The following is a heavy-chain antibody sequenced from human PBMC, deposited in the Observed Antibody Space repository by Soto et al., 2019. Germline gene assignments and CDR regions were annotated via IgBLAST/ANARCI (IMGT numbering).Heavy chain of an antibody. CDR3: EHKGGSGAGMDV. CDR1: GFSVSTSGVG. D-gene: IGHD2-15*01. Sequence: QITLKESGPTVVKPTQTLTLTCTFSGFSVSTSGVGVAWIRQPPGKALEWLALIYWDDDKRYSPFLQSRVTITKDTSKNQVVLTMTNMDPVNTATYYCEHKGGSGAGMDVWGQGTTVTVSS. V-gene: IGHV2-5*02. CDR2: IYWDDDK. J-gene: IGHJ6*02.